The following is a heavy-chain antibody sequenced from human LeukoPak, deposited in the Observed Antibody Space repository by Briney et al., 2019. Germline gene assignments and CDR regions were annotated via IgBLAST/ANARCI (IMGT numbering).Heavy chain of an antibody. D-gene: IGHD3-10*01. Sequence: SETLSLTCTVSGGSISSGSYCWSWIRQPAGKGLEWIGHIYSSGSTNYNPSLQSRVTISVDTSKYQFSLKLGSVTAADTAVYYCSRDPGLMVRGSRRGYDGNYYYMDVWGKGTTVTISS. V-gene: IGHV4-61*09. CDR1: GGSISSGSYC. CDR2: IYSSGST. J-gene: IGHJ6*03. CDR3: SRDPGLMVRGSRRGYDGNYYYMDV.